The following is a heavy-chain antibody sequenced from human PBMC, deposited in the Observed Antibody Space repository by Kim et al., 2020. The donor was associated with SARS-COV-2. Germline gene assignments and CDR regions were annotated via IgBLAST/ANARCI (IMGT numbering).Heavy chain of an antibody. CDR1: GGSISSYY. CDR3: ARDGSSSWYRSVGETYWYFDL. J-gene: IGHJ2*01. CDR2: IYYSGST. D-gene: IGHD6-13*01. Sequence: SETLSLTCTVSGGSISSYYWSWIRQPPGKGLEWIGYIYYSGSTNYNPSLKSRVTISVDTSKNQFSLKLSSVTAADTAVYYCARDGSSSWYRSVGETYWYFDLWGRGTLVTVSS. V-gene: IGHV4-59*13.